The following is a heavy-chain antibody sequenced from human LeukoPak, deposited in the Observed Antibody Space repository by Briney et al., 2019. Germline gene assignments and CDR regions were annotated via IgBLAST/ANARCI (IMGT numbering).Heavy chain of an antibody. CDR2: ISSEGKTT. D-gene: IGHD6-13*01. Sequence: GGSLRLSCAASGFIFSPYAMHWVRQAPGKGLEYVSSISSEGKTTYYADSVKGRFTISRDNSKNMLYLQMNSLRPEDTAVYYCVKDRWVDHWGQGTLVTVSS. V-gene: IGHV3-64D*06. J-gene: IGHJ4*02. CDR1: GFIFSPYA. CDR3: VKDRWVDH.